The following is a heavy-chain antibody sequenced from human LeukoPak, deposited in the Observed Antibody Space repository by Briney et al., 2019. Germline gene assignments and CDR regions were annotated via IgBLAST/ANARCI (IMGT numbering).Heavy chain of an antibody. CDR2: IYYNGNT. CDR1: GGSISSSTYY. J-gene: IGHJ2*01. CDR3: ARARRGLIAARPAGWYFDL. D-gene: IGHD6-6*01. V-gene: IGHV4-39*07. Sequence: SETLSLTCIVSGGSISSSTYYWGWIRQPSGKGLEWIGNIYYNGNTYYNPSLKSRVTISADTSKNQFSLKLSSVTAADTAVYYCARARRGLIAARPAGWYFDLWGRGTLVTVSS.